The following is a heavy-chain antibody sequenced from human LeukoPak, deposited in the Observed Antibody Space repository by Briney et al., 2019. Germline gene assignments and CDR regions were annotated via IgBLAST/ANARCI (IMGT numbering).Heavy chain of an antibody. J-gene: IGHJ4*02. CDR3: AKLAARPVDY. CDR2: IWYDGSNK. Sequence: GRSLRLSCAASGFTFSSYGMHWVRQAPGKGLEWVAVIWYDGSNKYYADSVKGRFTISRDNSKNTLYLQMNSLRAEDTAVYYCAKLAARPVDYWGQGTLVTVSS. D-gene: IGHD6-6*01. CDR1: GFTFSSYG. V-gene: IGHV3-33*06.